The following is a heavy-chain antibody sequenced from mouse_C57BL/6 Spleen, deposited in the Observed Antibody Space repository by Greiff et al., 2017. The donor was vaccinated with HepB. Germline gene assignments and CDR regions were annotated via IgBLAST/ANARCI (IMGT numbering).Heavy chain of an antibody. Sequence: SGAELARPGASVKLSCKASGYTFTSYGISWVKQRTGQGLEWIGEIYPRSGNTYYNEKFKGKATLTADKSSSTAYMELRSLTSEDSAVYFCARGQGLPYYAMDYWGQGTSVTVSS. CDR1: GYTFTSYG. CDR3: ARGQGLPYYAMDY. V-gene: IGHV1-81*01. CDR2: IYPRSGNT. J-gene: IGHJ4*01. D-gene: IGHD3-1*01.